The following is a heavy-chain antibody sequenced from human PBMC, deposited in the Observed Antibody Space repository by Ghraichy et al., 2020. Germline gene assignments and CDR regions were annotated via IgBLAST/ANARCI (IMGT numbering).Heavy chain of an antibody. CDR1: GGSFSGYY. CDR2: INHSGST. Sequence: SETLSLTCAVYGGSFSGYYWSWIRQPPGKGLEWIGEINHSGSTNYNPSLKSRVTISVDTSKNQFSLKLSSVTAADTAVYYCARGVTFILPGIAVAGSDDYGMDVWGQGTTVTVSS. V-gene: IGHV4-34*01. CDR3: ARGVTFILPGIAVAGSDDYGMDV. J-gene: IGHJ6*02. D-gene: IGHD6-19*01.